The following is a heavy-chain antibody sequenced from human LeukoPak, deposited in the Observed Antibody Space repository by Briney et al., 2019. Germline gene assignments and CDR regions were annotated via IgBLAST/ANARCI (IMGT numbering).Heavy chain of an antibody. Sequence: SETLSLTCAVYGGSFSGYYWSWIRQPPGKGLEWIGYIYYSGSTNYNPSLKSRVTISVDTSKNQFSLKLSSVTAADTAVYYCARRYSSGFYFDYWGQGTLVTVSS. CDR2: IYYSGST. CDR1: GGSFSGYY. J-gene: IGHJ4*02. CDR3: ARRYSSGFYFDY. D-gene: IGHD6-19*01. V-gene: IGHV4-59*01.